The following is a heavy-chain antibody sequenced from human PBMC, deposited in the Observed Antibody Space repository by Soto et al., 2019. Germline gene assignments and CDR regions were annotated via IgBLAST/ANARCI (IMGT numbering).Heavy chain of an antibody. CDR1: GASISSGGYY. Sequence: SETLSLTCTVSGASISSGGYYWSWIRQHPGKGLEWIGYIYYSGSTYYNPSLKSRVTISVDTSKNQFSLKLSSVTAADTAVYYCARDAYSYGTGGYYFDYWGQGTLVTV. CDR3: ARDAYSYGTGGYYFDY. V-gene: IGHV4-31*03. CDR2: IYYSGST. J-gene: IGHJ4*02. D-gene: IGHD5-18*01.